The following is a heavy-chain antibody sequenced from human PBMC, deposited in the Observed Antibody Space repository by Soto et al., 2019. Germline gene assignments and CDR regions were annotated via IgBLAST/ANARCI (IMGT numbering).Heavy chain of an antibody. D-gene: IGHD4-17*01. V-gene: IGHV5-51*01. Sequence: PGESLKISCKGSGYSFTSYWIGWVRQMPGKGLEWMGIIYPGDSDTRYSPSFQGQVTISADKSISTAYLQWSSLKASDNAMYYCARHSALDYGGNSYLYNWFDHWGQGTLVTVSS. J-gene: IGHJ5*02. CDR2: IYPGDSDT. CDR3: ARHSALDYGGNSYLYNWFDH. CDR1: GYSFTSYW.